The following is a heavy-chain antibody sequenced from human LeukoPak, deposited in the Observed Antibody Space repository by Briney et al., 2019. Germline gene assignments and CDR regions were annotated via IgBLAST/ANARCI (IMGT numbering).Heavy chain of an antibody. CDR1: GFTFSSYG. J-gene: IGHJ3*02. D-gene: IGHD2-2*01. CDR2: IRYDGSNK. Sequence: GGSLRLSCAASGFTFSSYGMHWVRQAPGKGLEWVAFIRYDGSNKYYADSVKGRFTISRDNSKNTLYLQMNSLRAEDTAVYYCAKGYQLLKGAFDIWGQGTMVTVSS. CDR3: AKGYQLLKGAFDI. V-gene: IGHV3-30*02.